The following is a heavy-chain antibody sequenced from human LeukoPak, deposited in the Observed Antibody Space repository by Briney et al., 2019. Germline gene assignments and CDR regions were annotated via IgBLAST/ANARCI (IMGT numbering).Heavy chain of an antibody. CDR3: GSQPYSGYGGNNWFHP. CDR1: GGSTSSYY. Sequence: SETLSLTCTVSGGSTSSYYWNWIRKPAGKGLEWIGRIYTSGSTNYNPSLKSRVTMSVDTSKNQFSLKLSSVTAADTAVYYCGSQPYSGYGGNNWFHPWGQGTLVTVSS. CDR2: IYTSGST. J-gene: IGHJ5*02. V-gene: IGHV4-4*07. D-gene: IGHD5-12*01.